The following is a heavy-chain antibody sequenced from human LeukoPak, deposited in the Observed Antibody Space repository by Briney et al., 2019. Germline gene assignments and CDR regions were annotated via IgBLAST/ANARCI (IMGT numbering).Heavy chain of an antibody. V-gene: IGHV1-8*01. CDR2: MNPNSGNT. D-gene: IGHD6-13*01. J-gene: IGHJ5*02. Sequence: ASVTVSCKASGYTFTSYDINWVRQATGQGLEWMGWMNPNSGNTGYAQRFQGRVTMTRNTSISTAYMELSSLRSEDTAVYYCARGMGTAAAGTSRDNWFDPWGQGTLVTVSS. CDR1: GYTFTSYD. CDR3: ARGMGTAAAGTSRDNWFDP.